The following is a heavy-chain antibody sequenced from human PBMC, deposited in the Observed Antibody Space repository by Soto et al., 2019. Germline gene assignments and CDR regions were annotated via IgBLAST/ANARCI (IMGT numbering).Heavy chain of an antibody. CDR3: AKDHLRYCSGGSCPFATFDY. Sequence: QVQLVESGGGVVQPGRSLRLSCAASGFTFSSYGMHWVRQAPGKGLEWVAVISYDGSNKYYADSVKGRFTISRDNSKNTLYLQMNSLRAEDTAVYYCAKDHLRYCSGGSCPFATFDYWGQGTLVTVSS. CDR1: GFTFSSYG. D-gene: IGHD2-15*01. J-gene: IGHJ4*02. CDR2: ISYDGSNK. V-gene: IGHV3-30*18.